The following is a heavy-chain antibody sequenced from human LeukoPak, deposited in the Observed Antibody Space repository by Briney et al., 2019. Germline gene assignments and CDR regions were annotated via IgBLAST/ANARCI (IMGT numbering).Heavy chain of an antibody. V-gene: IGHV3-30*02. J-gene: IGHJ3*02. Sequence: PGGSLRLSCAASGFTFDDYAMHWVRQAPGKGLEWVAFIRYDGSNKYYADSVKGRFTISRDNSKNTLYLQMNSLRAEDTAVYYCASATIFGVVIMPGAFDIWGQGTVVTVSS. CDR2: IRYDGSNK. CDR1: GFTFDDYA. D-gene: IGHD3-3*01. CDR3: ASATIFGVVIMPGAFDI.